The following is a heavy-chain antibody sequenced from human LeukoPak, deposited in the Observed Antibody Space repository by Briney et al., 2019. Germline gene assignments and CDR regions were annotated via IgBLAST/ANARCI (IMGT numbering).Heavy chain of an antibody. D-gene: IGHD6-19*01. V-gene: IGHV1-2*02. CDR1: GYTFTGDY. J-gene: IGHJ6*02. CDR3: ARADSSGWAYYYYGMDV. CDR2: INPNSGGT. Sequence: ASVKVSCKASGYTFTGDYMHWVRQAPGQGLEWMGWINPNSGGTNYAQKFQGRVTMTRDTSISTAYMELSRLRSDDTAVYYCARADSSGWAYYYYGMDVWGQGTTVTVSS.